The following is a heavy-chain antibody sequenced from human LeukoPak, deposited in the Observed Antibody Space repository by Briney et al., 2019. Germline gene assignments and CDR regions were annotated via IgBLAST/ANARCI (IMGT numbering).Heavy chain of an antibody. CDR3: ARVTSGEFADY. CDR1: GVYISIGGYY. J-gene: IGHJ4*02. Sequence: SQTLSLTCTVSGVYISIGGYYWSWIRQHPGKGQEWIGYIYYSGITYYNPSLKSRVTISVDTSKNQFSLYLSSVTAADTAVYYCARVTSGEFADYWGQGTLVTVSS. V-gene: IGHV4-31*03. D-gene: IGHD3-10*01. CDR2: IYYSGIT.